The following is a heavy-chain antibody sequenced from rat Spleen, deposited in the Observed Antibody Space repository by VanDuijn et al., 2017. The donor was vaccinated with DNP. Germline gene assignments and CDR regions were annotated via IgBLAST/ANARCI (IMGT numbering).Heavy chain of an antibody. CDR1: GFTFSDYY. CDR3: AIYFYSGDNWFAY. D-gene: IGHD1-1*01. J-gene: IGHJ3*01. Sequence: EVQLVESGGGLVQPGRSLKLSCAASGFTFSDYYMAWVRQAPTKGLEWVAYISYDGTSYYRDSVKGRFTISRDNAKNTLYLQMNSLRSEDTATYYCAIYFYSGDNWFAYWGQGTLVTVSS. V-gene: IGHV5-22*01. CDR2: ISYDGTS.